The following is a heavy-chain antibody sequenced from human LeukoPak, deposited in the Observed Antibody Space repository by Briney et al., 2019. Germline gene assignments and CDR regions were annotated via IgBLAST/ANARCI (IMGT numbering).Heavy chain of an antibody. J-gene: IGHJ6*03. D-gene: IGHD6-13*01. V-gene: IGHV3-23*01. CDR1: GFTFSSYA. Sequence: GGSLRLSCAASGFTFSSYAMSWVRQAPGKGLEGVSDISGSGGSTYYADSVKGRFTISRDNSKNTLYLQMNSLRGEDTAVNYRTKEAGRSWYDRYYYYRVVWREGTTLTVSS. CDR3: TKEAGRSWYDRYYYYRVV. CDR2: ISGSGGST.